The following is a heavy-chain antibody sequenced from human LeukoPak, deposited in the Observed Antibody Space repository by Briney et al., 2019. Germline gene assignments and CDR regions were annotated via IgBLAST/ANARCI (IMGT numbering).Heavy chain of an antibody. CDR2: IIPIFGIA. CDR1: GGTFSSYA. CDR3: AREQGYYYDSSGYCFDY. J-gene: IGHJ4*02. Sequence: SVKVSCKASGGTFSSYAISWVRQAPGQGLEWMGRIIPIFGIANYAQKFQGRVTITADKSTSTAYMELSSLRSGDTAVYYCAREQGYYYDSSGYCFDYWGQGTLVTVSS. V-gene: IGHV1-69*04. D-gene: IGHD3-22*01.